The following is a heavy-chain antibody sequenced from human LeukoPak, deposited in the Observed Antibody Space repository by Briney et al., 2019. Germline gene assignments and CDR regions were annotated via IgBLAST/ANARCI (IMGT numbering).Heavy chain of an antibody. CDR3: ATDPYYYAG. V-gene: IGHV3-21*01. D-gene: IGHD3-10*01. J-gene: IGHJ1*01. CDR2: ISSSSSYI. CDR1: GFTFSSYS. Sequence: GGSLRLSCAASGFTFSSYSMNWVRQAPGKGLEWVSSISSSSSYIYYADSVKGRFTISRDNAMNSLFLQMESLRPDDTAFYYCATDPYYYAGWGQGTLVIVSS.